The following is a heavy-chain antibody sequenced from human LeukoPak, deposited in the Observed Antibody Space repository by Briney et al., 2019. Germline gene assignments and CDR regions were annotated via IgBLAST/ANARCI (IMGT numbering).Heavy chain of an antibody. Sequence: PGGSLRLSCAASGFTFSSYGMHWVRQAPGKGLEWVAVISYDGSNKYYADSVKGRFTISRDNSKNTLYLQMNSLRAEDTAVYYCAKEEGDDGTSGINYWGQGTLVIVSS. V-gene: IGHV3-30*18. CDR2: ISYDGSNK. J-gene: IGHJ4*02. CDR1: GFTFSSYG. D-gene: IGHD4-23*01. CDR3: AKEEGDDGTSGINY.